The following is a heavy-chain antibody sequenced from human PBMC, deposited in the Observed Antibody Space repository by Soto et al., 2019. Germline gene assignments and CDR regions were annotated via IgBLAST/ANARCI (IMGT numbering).Heavy chain of an antibody. V-gene: IGHV3-9*01. J-gene: IGHJ4*02. CDR2: ISWNSGSI. Sequence: LRLSCAASGFTFDDYAMHWVRQAPGKGLEWVSGISWNSGSIGYADSVKGRFTISRDNAKNSLYLQMNSLRAEDTALYYCAKGLEYSSSSPFDYWGQGTLVTVSS. CDR1: GFTFDDYA. D-gene: IGHD6-6*01. CDR3: AKGLEYSSSSPFDY.